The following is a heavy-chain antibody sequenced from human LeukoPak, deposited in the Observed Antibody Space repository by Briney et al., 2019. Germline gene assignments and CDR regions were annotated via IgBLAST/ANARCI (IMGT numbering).Heavy chain of an antibody. J-gene: IGHJ3*02. D-gene: IGHD3-3*01. CDR1: GFTFDDYA. CDR2: ISWDGGST. Sequence: GGSLRLACAASGFTFDDYAMHWVRQAPGKGLEWVSLISWDGGSTYYADSVRGRFTISRDNSKNSLYLQMDSPRAEDTALYYCTKDAAVTIFGVAVHDAFDIWGRGTMVTVSS. CDR3: TKDAAVTIFGVAVHDAFDI. V-gene: IGHV3-43D*04.